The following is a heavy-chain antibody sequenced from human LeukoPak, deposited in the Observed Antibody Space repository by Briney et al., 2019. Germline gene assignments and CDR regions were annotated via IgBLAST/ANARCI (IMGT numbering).Heavy chain of an antibody. CDR2: INPNSGGT. CDR3: ASISGYSSGWYDY. D-gene: IGHD6-19*01. CDR1: GYTFTGYY. V-gene: IGHV1-2*06. Sequence: ASVKVSCKASGYTFTGYYMHWVRQAPGQGLEWMGRINPNSGGTNYAQKFQGRVTMTRDTSISTAYMELSRLRSDDTAVYYCASISGYSSGWYDYWGQGTLVTVSS. J-gene: IGHJ4*02.